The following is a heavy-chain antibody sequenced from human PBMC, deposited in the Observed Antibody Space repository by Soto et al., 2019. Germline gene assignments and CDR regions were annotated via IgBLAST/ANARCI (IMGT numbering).Heavy chain of an antibody. J-gene: IGHJ4*02. CDR2: IYDDGIT. CDR1: GRSITSYY. V-gene: IGHV4-59*12. Sequence: QVVLQASGPGLVKPSETLSLTCSVSGRSITSYYWSWVRQPPGKGLVWIGYIYDDGITSQNPSLQSRVTMSADTSQNQFSQKLTSVTGADTAVYYCARTYDSNGYANEFDSWGQGILVTVTS. CDR3: ARTYDSNGYANEFDS. D-gene: IGHD3-22*01.